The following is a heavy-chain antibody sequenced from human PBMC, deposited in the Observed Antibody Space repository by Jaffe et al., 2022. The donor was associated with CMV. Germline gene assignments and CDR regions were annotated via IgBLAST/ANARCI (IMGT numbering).Heavy chain of an antibody. CDR2: INPSGGST. J-gene: IGHJ6*02. CDR1: GYTFTSYY. Sequence: QVQLVQSGAEVKKPGASVKVSCKASGYTFTSYYMHWVRQAPGQGLEWMGIINPSGGSTSYAQKFQGRVTMTRDTSTSTVYMELSSLRSEDTAVYYCARDLADTAMPPGGMDVWGQGTTVTVSS. V-gene: IGHV1-46*01. CDR3: ARDLADTAMPPGGMDV. D-gene: IGHD5-18*01.